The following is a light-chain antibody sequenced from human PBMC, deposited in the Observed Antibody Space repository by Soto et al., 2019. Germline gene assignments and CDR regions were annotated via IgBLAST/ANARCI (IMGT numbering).Light chain of an antibody. CDR2: GAS. J-gene: IGKJ1*01. CDR3: QQYGRSHRT. CDR1: QSVSSSY. V-gene: IGKV3-20*01. Sequence: EIVFTQSPGTLSLSPGERVTLSCRASQSVSSSYIAWYQQKPGQAPRLLIYGASSRATGIPDRFSGRASGTDFTLSISRMENDDFGVYYCQQYGRSHRTLGQGTKVDSK.